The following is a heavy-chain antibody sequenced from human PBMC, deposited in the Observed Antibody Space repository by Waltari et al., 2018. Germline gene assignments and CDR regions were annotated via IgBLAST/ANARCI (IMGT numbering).Heavy chain of an antibody. D-gene: IGHD2-15*01. CDR3: ARVAVHCSGGSCYSDWFDP. CDR2: IIPILCTD. Sequence: QVQLVQSGAEVKKPGSSVKVSCKASGGTFSSYAISWVRQAPGQGLEWLGGIIPILCTDNYAQKFHGRVTITADESTSTAYMELSSLRSEDTAVYYCARVAVHCSGGSCYSDWFDPWGQGTLVTVSS. V-gene: IGHV1-69*01. CDR1: GGTFSSYA. J-gene: IGHJ5*02.